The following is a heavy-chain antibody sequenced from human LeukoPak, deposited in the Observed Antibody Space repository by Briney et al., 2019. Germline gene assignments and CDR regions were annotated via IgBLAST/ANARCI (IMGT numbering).Heavy chain of an antibody. Sequence: SETLSLTCTVSDGSLTSSSFYWGWIRQPPGKGLEWIGNIYYSGSTYYNPSLKSRLTISVDTSKSQFSLKLSSVTAADTAVYYCARWVSTPRGYFDYWGQGTLVAVSS. CDR1: DGSLTSSSFY. D-gene: IGHD5/OR15-5a*01. CDR2: IYYSGST. V-gene: IGHV4-39*01. CDR3: ARWVSTPRGYFDY. J-gene: IGHJ4*02.